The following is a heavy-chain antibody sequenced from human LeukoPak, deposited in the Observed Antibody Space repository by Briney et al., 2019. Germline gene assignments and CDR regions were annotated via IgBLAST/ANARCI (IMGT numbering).Heavy chain of an antibody. CDR3: ARDPMSRKNYGLDV. J-gene: IGHJ6*02. CDR1: GFTFSSYG. Sequence: GGSLRLSCAASGFTFSSYGMHWVRQAPGKGLEWVAGIWYDGSNKYYADSVKGRFTIPRDNSTNTMYLQMNSLRAEDTAVYYCARDPMSRKNYGLDVWGQGTTVTVSS. CDR2: IWYDGSNK. V-gene: IGHV3-33*01.